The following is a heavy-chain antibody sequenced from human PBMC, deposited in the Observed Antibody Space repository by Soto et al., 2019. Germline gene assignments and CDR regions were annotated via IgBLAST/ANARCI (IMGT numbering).Heavy chain of an antibody. CDR2: INHSGST. J-gene: IGHJ6*02. CDR1: GGSFSGYY. D-gene: IGHD3-22*01. Sequence: KTSETLSLTCAVYGGSFSGYYWSWIRQPPGKGLEWIGEINHSGSTNYNPSLKSRVTISVDTSKNQFSLKLSSVTAADTAVYYCARARSSGYYHDYYYYGMDVWGQGTTVTAP. V-gene: IGHV4-34*01. CDR3: ARARSSGYYHDYYYYGMDV.